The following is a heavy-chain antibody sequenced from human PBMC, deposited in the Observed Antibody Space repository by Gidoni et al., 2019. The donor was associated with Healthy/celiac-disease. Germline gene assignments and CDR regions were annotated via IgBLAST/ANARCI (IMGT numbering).Heavy chain of an antibody. CDR1: GFTFSRYG. CDR2: IWYYGSNK. D-gene: IGHD4-17*01. V-gene: IGHV3-33*01. Sequence: QVQRVESGGGVVQPGRSLRLSCAASGFTFSRYGMRWVRQATGKGREWVAVIWYYGSNKYYADSVKGRFTISRDNSKNTLYLQMISLRAEDTAVYYCARDRAFYGDYVLSGMDVWGQVTTVIVSS. J-gene: IGHJ6*02. CDR3: ARDRAFYGDYVLSGMDV.